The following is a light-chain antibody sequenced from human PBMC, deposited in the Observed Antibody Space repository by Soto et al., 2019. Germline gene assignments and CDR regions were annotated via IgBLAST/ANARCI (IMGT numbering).Light chain of an antibody. Sequence: EIVMTQSPATLSVSPGGRATLSCRASQSISDTLAWYKQKPGQAPRLLSYGASTRAPGFPARFSGSGSGTEFTLTISSLKSEDFEVYYCQQYNNWPWTFGQGTKVDIK. CDR2: GAS. CDR1: QSISDT. J-gene: IGKJ1*01. CDR3: QQYNNWPWT. V-gene: IGKV3-15*01.